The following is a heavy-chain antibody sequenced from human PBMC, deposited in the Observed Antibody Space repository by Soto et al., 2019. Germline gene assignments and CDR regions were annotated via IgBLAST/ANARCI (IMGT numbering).Heavy chain of an antibody. J-gene: IGHJ4*01. CDR2: LKSKRDGGAT. CDR3: IARRNTKGADPVDY. Sequence: EVQLVQSGGGLVKPGGSVRLSCAASGFTFGDTPMNWVRQAPGKGLEWVGRLKSKRDGGATDLAAAVRGRFTISRDASTNTLNLQMDSLKTEDTAVYYCIARRNTKGADPVDYGSEGTVVTVSS. V-gene: IGHV3-15*07. CDR1: GFTFGDTP.